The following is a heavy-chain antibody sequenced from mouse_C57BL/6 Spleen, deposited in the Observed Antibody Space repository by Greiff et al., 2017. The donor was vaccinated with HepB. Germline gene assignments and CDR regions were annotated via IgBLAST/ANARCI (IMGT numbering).Heavy chain of an antibody. V-gene: IGHV5-4*01. CDR1: GFTFSSYA. D-gene: IGHD1-1*01. J-gene: IGHJ2*01. CDR2: ISDGGSYT. Sequence: EVQVVESGGGLVKPGGSLKLSCAASGFTFSSYAMSWVRQTPEKRLEWVATISDGGSYTYYPDNVKGRFTISRENAKNNLYLQMSHLKSEDTAMYYCARDRVHGSPFDHWGQGTTLTVSS. CDR3: ARDRVHGSPFDH.